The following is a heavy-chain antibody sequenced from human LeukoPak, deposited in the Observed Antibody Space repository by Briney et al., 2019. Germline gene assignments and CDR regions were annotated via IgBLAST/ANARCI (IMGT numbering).Heavy chain of an antibody. CDR3: ARLYQHDSSTYRPVDY. V-gene: IGHV3-21*01. J-gene: IGHJ4*02. D-gene: IGHD3-22*01. CDR2: ISSSSNYI. Sequence: GGSLRLSCAASGFTFSRYSMNWVRQAPGKGLEWVSSISSSSNYIYYADSLKVRFSISRDNARNSLFLQMNSLRAEDTAVYYCARLYQHDSSTYRPVDYWGQGTLVSVSS. CDR1: GFTFSRYS.